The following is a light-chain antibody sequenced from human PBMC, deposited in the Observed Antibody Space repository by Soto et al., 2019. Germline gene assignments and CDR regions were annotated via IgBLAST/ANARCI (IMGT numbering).Light chain of an antibody. Sequence: QSALTQPASVSESPGQSITISCTGSSSDVDVSTFVSWYRRHPGKAPELIIYEVSNRPSGVSNRFSGSKSGNTASLTISGLQAEDEADYYCSSYTTSHTLVFGGGTKVTVL. CDR2: EVS. V-gene: IGLV2-14*01. CDR3: SSYTTSHTLV. J-gene: IGLJ2*01. CDR1: SSDVDVSTF.